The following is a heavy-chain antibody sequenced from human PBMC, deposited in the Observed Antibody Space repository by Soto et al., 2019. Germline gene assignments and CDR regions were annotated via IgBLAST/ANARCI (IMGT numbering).Heavy chain of an antibody. J-gene: IGHJ5*02. CDR1: GCTFSNYF. V-gene: IGHV3-74*01. D-gene: IGHD1-1*01. CDR3: ARTYVPGIAGFDP. Sequence: GGSLRLSCGASGCTFSNYFMHWVRQVPGEGLVWVSRMSGDGKTISYADSVKGRFTISRDNAKNTLYLQMNSLRVEDTAVYYCARTYVPGIAGFDPWGQGTLVTVSS. CDR2: MSGDGKTI.